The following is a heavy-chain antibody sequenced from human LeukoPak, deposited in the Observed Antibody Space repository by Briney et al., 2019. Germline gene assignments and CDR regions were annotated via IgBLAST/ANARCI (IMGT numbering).Heavy chain of an antibody. CDR3: ARSVIAALNWFDP. J-gene: IGHJ5*02. CDR2: ISSNGGST. D-gene: IGHD6-13*01. CDR1: GFTFSSYA. V-gene: IGHV3-64*01. Sequence: PGGSLRLSCAASGFTFSSYAMHWVRQAPGKGLEYVSAISSNGGSTYYANSEKGRFTISRDNSKNTLYLQMGSLRAEDMAVYYCARSVIAALNWFDPWGQGTLVTVSS.